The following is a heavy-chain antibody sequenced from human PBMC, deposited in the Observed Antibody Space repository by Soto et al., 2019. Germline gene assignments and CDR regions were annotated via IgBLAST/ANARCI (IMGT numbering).Heavy chain of an antibody. Sequence: LSLTCTFYGCSISSSSYYWGWIRQPPGKGLEWIGSIYYSGGTYYSPSLKSRVTISVDPSKNQFSLKLSSVTAADTAIYYCARPRDGYHYGFWVYWGQGALVTVSS. CDR3: ARPRDGYHYGFWVY. J-gene: IGHJ4*02. D-gene: IGHD2-2*03. V-gene: IGHV4-39*01. CDR2: IYYSGGT. CDR1: GCSISSSSYY.